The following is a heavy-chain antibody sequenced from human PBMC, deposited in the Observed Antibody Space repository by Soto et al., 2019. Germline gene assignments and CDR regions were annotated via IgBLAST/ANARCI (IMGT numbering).Heavy chain of an antibody. CDR3: ARDWFGIDY. V-gene: IGHV1-18*01. Sequence: QVQLVQSGAEVKKPGASVKVSCKASGYTFTSYGISWVRQAPGQGLEWMGWINPYKGNTNYAQKLQGRVTMTTDTTTNTDDMELSSLRSEATALYYCARDWFGIDYWGQGTLVTVSS. CDR2: INPYKGNT. D-gene: IGHD3-16*01. J-gene: IGHJ4*02. CDR1: GYTFTSYG.